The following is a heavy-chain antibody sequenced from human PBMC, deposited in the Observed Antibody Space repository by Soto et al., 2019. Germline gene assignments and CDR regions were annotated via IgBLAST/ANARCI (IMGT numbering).Heavy chain of an antibody. J-gene: IGHJ4*02. Sequence: ASVKVSCKASGYTFTSYAMHWVRQAPGQRLEWMGWINAGNGNTKYSQKLQGRVTITRDTSASTAYMELSSLRSEDTAVYYCARALGYCSGGSCLFDYWGQGTLVTVSS. CDR1: GYTFTSYA. CDR2: INAGNGNT. V-gene: IGHV1-3*01. D-gene: IGHD2-15*01. CDR3: ARALGYCSGGSCLFDY.